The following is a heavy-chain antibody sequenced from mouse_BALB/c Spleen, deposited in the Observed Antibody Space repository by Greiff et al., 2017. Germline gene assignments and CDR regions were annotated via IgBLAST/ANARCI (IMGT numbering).Heavy chain of an antibody. CDR1: GFTFSSYY. J-gene: IGHJ4*01. CDR3: ARQGGYYAMDY. CDR2: INSNGGST. Sequence: EVQVVESGGGLVKLGGSLKLSCAASGFTFSSYYMSWVRQTPEKRLELVAAINSNGGSTYYPDTVKGRFTISRDNAKNTLYLQMSSLKSEDTALYYCARQGGYYAMDYRGQGTSVTVSS. V-gene: IGHV5-6-2*01.